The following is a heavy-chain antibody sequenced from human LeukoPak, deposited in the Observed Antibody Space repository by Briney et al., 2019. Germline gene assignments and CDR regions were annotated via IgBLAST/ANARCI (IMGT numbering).Heavy chain of an antibody. J-gene: IGHJ3*02. CDR2: IWYDGSNK. CDR3: ARDQSPYCGGDCFGPRPSSAFDI. CDR1: GFTFSSYG. Sequence: GGSLRLSCAASGFTFSSYGMHWVRQAPGKGLEWVAVIWYDGSNKYYADSVKGRFTISRDNSKNTLYLQMNSLRAEDTAVYYCARDQSPYCGGDCFGPRPSSAFDIWGQGTMVTVSS. D-gene: IGHD2-21*02. V-gene: IGHV3-33*01.